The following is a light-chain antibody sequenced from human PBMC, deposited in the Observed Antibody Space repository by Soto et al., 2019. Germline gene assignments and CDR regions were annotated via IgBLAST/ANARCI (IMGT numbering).Light chain of an antibody. Sequence: DIQMTQSPATLSASLGDRVTITCRASQSIDSWLAWYQQKPGKAPNLLIYKTSNLASGVPSRFSGSGSGTEFSLTISSLQPDDFATYYCQQYKSFSLTFGGGTRVEVK. CDR3: QQYKSFSLT. CDR2: KTS. CDR1: QSIDSW. J-gene: IGKJ4*01. V-gene: IGKV1-5*03.